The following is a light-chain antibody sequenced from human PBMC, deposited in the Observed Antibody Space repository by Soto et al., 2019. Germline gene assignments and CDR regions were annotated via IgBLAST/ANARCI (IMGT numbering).Light chain of an antibody. Sequence: EIVMTQSPATLSVSPGERATLSCRASQSVSSNLAWYQQKPGQAPRLLIYGAPTRATGIPARFSGSGSGTKFTLTISSLQSEDFAVYYCQQYNNWPTFGQGTKVDIK. CDR3: QQYNNWPT. CDR2: GAP. J-gene: IGKJ1*01. CDR1: QSVSSN. V-gene: IGKV3-15*01.